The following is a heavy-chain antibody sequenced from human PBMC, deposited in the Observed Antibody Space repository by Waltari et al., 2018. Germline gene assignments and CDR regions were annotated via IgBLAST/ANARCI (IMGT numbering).Heavy chain of an antibody. CDR1: GGSISSYY. V-gene: IGHV4-59*01. D-gene: IGHD3-22*01. Sequence: QVQLQESGPGLVKPSETLSLTCTVSGGSISSYYWSWIRQPPGKGLEWIGYIYYSGRTNYNPTRKSRVTISVDTSKNQFSLKLSSVTAADTAVYYCASSYYYDSSGYRGYFDYWGQRTLVTVSS. CDR3: ASSYYYDSSGYRGYFDY. CDR2: IYYSGRT. J-gene: IGHJ4*02.